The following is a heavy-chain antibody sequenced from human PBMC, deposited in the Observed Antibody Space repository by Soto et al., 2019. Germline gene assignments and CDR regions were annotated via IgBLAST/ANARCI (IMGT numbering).Heavy chain of an antibody. V-gene: IGHV3-33*01. Sequence: PGGSLRLSCAASGFTFSSYGMHWVRQAPGKGLEWVAVIWYDGSNKYYADSVKGRFTISRDNSKNTLYLQMNSLRAEDTAVYYCARGPTRDAFGIWGQGTMVTVSS. J-gene: IGHJ3*02. CDR3: ARGPTRDAFGI. CDR2: IWYDGSNK. CDR1: GFTFSSYG.